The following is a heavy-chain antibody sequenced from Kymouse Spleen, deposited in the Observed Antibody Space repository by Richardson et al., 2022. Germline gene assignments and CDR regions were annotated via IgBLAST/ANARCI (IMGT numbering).Heavy chain of an antibody. V-gene: IGHV3-9*01. D-gene: IGHD1-7*01. Sequence: EVQLVESGGGLVQPGRSLRLSCAASGFTFDDYAMHWVRQAPGKGLEWVSGISWNSGSIGYADSVKGRFTISRDNAKNSLYLQMNSLRAEDTALYYCAKDMTGGTEYFDYWGQGTLVTVSS. CDR3: AKDMTGGTEYFDY. J-gene: IGHJ4*02. CDR2: ISWNSGSI. CDR1: GFTFDDYA.